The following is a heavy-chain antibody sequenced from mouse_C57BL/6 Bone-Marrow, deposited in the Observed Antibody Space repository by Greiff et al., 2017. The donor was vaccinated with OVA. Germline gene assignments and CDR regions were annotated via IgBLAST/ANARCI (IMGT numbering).Heavy chain of an antibody. V-gene: IGHV1-81*01. CDR1: GYTFTSYG. CDR3: AKSGSSGYPHFDY. Sequence: VQLVESGAELVRPGASVKLSCKASGYTFTSYGISWVKQRTGQGLEWIGEIYPRSGNTYYNEKFKGKATLTADKSSSTAYMELRSLTSEDSAVYVGAKSGSSGYPHFDYWGQGTTLTVSS. J-gene: IGHJ2*01. CDR2: IYPRSGNT. D-gene: IGHD3-2*02.